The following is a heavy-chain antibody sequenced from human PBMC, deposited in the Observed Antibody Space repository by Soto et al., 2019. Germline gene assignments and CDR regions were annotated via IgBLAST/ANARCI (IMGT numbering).Heavy chain of an antibody. CDR3: ARDQYADYYYYYGMDV. CDR2: IIPIFGTA. Sequence: QVQLVQSGAEVKKPGSTEKVSCEASGGTFSSYAISWVRQAPGQGLEWMGGIIPIFGTANYAQKFQGRVTITADESTSTAYMELSSLRSEDTAVYYCARDQYADYYYYYGMDVWGQGTTVTVSS. CDR1: GGTFSSYA. J-gene: IGHJ6*02. V-gene: IGHV1-69*12.